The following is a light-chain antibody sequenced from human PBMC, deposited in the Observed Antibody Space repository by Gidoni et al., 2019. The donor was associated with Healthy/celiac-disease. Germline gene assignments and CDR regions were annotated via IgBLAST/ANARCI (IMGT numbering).Light chain of an antibody. CDR3: QQSYSTPPIA. V-gene: IGKV1-39*01. CDR2: AAS. Sequence: DIQITQSPSSLSASVGDRVTITCRASQSISSYLNWYQQKPGKAPKLLIYAASSLQSGVQSRFSGSGSGTDFTLTISSLQPEDVATYCCQQSYSTPPIAFGQGTRLEIK. J-gene: IGKJ5*01. CDR1: QSISSY.